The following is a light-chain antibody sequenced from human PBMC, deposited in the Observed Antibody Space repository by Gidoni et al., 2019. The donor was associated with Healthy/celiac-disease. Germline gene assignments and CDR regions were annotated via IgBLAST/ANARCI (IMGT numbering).Light chain of an antibody. CDR1: NIGGKT. CDR3: QVLDARSDPPVV. CDR2: DDT. Sequence: SYVLTQPPSVSVAPGQTARVSCGGDNIGGKTVHWYPQRPGQAPVLVVYDDTDRPPGIPDRFSGSNSGHTATLTISRVEAGDEADYYCQVLDARSDPPVVFGGGTKLTV. J-gene: IGLJ3*02. V-gene: IGLV3-21*02.